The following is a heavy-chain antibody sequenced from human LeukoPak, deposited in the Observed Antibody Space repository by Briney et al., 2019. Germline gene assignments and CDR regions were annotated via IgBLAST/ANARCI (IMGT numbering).Heavy chain of an antibody. Sequence: SETLSLTCTVSGGSISSSSYYWDWLRQPPGKGLEWIGSIYYSGSTYYNPSLKSRVTISVDTSKNQFSLKLSSVTAADTAVYYCARAAKDCSSTSCYYYYGMDVWGQGTTVTVSS. CDR1: GGSISSSSYY. J-gene: IGHJ6*02. CDR2: IYYSGST. V-gene: IGHV4-39*07. D-gene: IGHD2-2*01. CDR3: ARAAKDCSSTSCYYYYGMDV.